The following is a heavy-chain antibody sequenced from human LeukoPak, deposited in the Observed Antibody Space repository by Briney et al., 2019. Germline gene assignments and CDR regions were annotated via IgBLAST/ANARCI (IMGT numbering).Heavy chain of an antibody. V-gene: IGHV3-30*01. CDR1: GFTCSNYA. CDR2: ISFDATKE. D-gene: IGHD1-1*01. Sequence: PGGSLRLSCAASGFTCSNYAMHWVRQAPGKGLEWVTVISFDATKESFAKSVEGRFTISRDNSKATLYLQMHRLRIEDTALYFCARFKVGTNTTQKNAFDIWGRGTVVAVSS. CDR3: ARFKVGTNTTQKNAFDI. J-gene: IGHJ3*02.